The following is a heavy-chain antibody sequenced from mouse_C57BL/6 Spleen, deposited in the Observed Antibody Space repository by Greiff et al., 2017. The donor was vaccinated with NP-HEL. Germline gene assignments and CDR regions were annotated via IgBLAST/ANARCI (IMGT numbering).Heavy chain of an antibody. CDR3: AKHYYDYDLDWFAY. Sequence: VQLQESGPGLVAPSQSLSITCTVSGFSLTGYGVSWVRQPPGKGLEWLGVIWGDGSTNYHSALIYRLSISKDNSKSQVFLKLNSLQTDDTATYYCAKHYYDYDLDWFAYWGQGTLVTVSA. J-gene: IGHJ3*01. D-gene: IGHD2-4*01. CDR1: GFSLTGYG. CDR2: IWGDGST. V-gene: IGHV2-3*01.